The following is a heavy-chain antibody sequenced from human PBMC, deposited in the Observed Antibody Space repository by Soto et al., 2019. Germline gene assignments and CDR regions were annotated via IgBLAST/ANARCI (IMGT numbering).Heavy chain of an antibody. V-gene: IGHV3-23*01. CDR1: GFTFGNFA. J-gene: IGHJ4*02. D-gene: IGHD2-15*01. CDR2: ISGNGGST. Sequence: VHLLDSGGGLAQPGGSLKLSCATSGFTFGNFAMSWVRQAPGKGLEWVSAISGNGGSTYYADSVKGRFTISRDNSKNTLYLQMNSLTAEDTAVYFCAKLRAKSHIAVPFDYWGQGSLVTVSS. CDR3: AKLRAKSHIAVPFDY.